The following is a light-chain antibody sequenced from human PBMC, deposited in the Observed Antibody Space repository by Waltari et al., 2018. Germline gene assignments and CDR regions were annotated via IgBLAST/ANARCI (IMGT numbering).Light chain of an antibody. CDR2: KAS. CDR3: QQYNSYPMT. J-gene: IGKJ5*01. Sequence: DIQMTQSPSTLSASVGDRVTVTCRATQNSGNWLAWYQQKLGKAPKLLINKASSLESGGPSRFSGSGSGTEFTLTINSLQPDDFATYFCQQYNSYPMTFGQGTRLEIK. CDR1: QNSGNW. V-gene: IGKV1-5*03.